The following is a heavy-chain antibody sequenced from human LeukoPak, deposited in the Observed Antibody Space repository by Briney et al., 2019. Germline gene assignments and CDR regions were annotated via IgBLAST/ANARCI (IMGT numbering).Heavy chain of an antibody. Sequence: SETLSLTCTVSGVSISSSNSYWGWIRQPPGKGLEWIGSIYYTGNTYYNASLKSRVTISIDTSKNQISLRLTSVTATDTAMYYCASQQQLVLLDWFDPWGQGTLVTVSS. D-gene: IGHD6-13*01. CDR3: ASQQQLVLLDWFDP. CDR2: IYYTGNT. J-gene: IGHJ5*02. V-gene: IGHV4-39*01. CDR1: GVSISSSNSY.